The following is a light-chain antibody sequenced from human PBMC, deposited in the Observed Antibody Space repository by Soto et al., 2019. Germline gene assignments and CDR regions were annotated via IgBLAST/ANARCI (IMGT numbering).Light chain of an antibody. CDR3: HQYGSSPRT. V-gene: IGKV3-20*01. CDR2: GAS. J-gene: IGKJ1*01. Sequence: EIVLTQSPGTLSLSPGDRATLSCRASQSVSINFLAWYQQKPGQAPRLLIYGASIRATGIPDRFSGSGSGTYFNLTIRRLEPEDFAMYFCHQYGSSPRTFGQGTKVEIK. CDR1: QSVSINF.